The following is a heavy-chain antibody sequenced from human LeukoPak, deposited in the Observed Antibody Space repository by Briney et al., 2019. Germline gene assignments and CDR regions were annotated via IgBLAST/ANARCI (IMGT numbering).Heavy chain of an antibody. D-gene: IGHD3-9*01. J-gene: IGHJ4*02. Sequence: GGSLRLSCAASGFTFSDYYMSWIRQAPGKGLEWVSYVSSSSSYTNYADSVKGRFTISRDNAKNSLYLQMDSLRAEDTAVYYCAKSETDILTGYYGLSVGYFDYWGQGTLVTVSS. CDR1: GFTFSDYY. V-gene: IGHV3-11*03. CDR3: AKSETDILTGYYGLSVGYFDY. CDR2: VSSSSSYT.